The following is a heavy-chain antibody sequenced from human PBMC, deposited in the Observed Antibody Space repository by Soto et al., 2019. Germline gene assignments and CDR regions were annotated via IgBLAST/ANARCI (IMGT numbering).Heavy chain of an antibody. V-gene: IGHV4-30-2*01. J-gene: IGHJ3*01. CDR2: IFHTGST. CDR1: GGSISSGNFS. CDR3: ARRYGGAFDF. Sequence: SETLSLTCTVSGGSISSGNFSWSWIRQPPGKGLEWIAYIFHTGSTFYNSSLKTRVTIPVDRSKNQFSLKLRSVTETDTAVYYCARRYGGAFDFWGQGTMVT. D-gene: IGHD3-10*01.